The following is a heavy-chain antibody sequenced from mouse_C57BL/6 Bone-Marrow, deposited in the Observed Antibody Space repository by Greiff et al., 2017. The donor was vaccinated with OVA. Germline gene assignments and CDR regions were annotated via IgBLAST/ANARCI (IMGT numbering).Heavy chain of an antibody. D-gene: IGHD2-12*01. Sequence: QVQLQQPGAELVRPGSSVKLSCKASGYTFTSYWMDWVKQRPGQGLEWIGNIYPSDSETHYNQKFKDKATLTVDKSSSTAYMQLSSLTSEDSAVYYCARDYYSPFAYWGQGTLVTVSA. CDR1: GYTFTSYW. J-gene: IGHJ3*01. CDR2: IYPSDSET. V-gene: IGHV1-61*01. CDR3: ARDYYSPFAY.